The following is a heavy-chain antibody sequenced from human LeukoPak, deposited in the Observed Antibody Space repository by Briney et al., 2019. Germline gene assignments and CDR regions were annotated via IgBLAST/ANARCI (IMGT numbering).Heavy chain of an antibody. CDR1: GGSISSHY. CDR2: VNYSGST. J-gene: IGHJ1*01. Sequence: SETLSLTCTVSGGSISSHYWSWIRQPPGKGLEWIGYVNYSGSTNYYPSLKSRVTISVDTSKNQSSLKLSSVTAADTAVYFCASPRGDDSGGYYTWYFHHWGQGILVTVSS. D-gene: IGHD3-22*01. CDR3: ASPRGDDSGGYYTWYFHH. V-gene: IGHV4-59*08.